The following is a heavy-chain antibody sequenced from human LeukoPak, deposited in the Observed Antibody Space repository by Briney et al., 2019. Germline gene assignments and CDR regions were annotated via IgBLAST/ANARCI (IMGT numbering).Heavy chain of an antibody. D-gene: IGHD6-19*01. CDR3: ARGPSYSSGSYDVGMDV. CDR1: GFTFSSYA. V-gene: IGHV3-30*04. J-gene: IGHJ6*03. Sequence: GGSLRLSCAASGFTFSSYAMHWVRQAPGKGLEWVAVISYDGSNKYYADSVKGRFTISRDNSKNTLYLQMNSLRAEDTAVYYCARGPSYSSGSYDVGMDVWGKGTTVTVSS. CDR2: ISYDGSNK.